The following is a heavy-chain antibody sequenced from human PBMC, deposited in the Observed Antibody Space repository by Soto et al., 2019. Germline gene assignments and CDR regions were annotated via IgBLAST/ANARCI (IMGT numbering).Heavy chain of an antibody. V-gene: IGHV3-23*01. D-gene: IGHD2-8*01. CDR3: AKVGTDIVLMVYANHSGYFDY. Sequence: EVQLLESGGGLVQPGGSLRLSCAASGFTFSSYAMSWVRQAPGKGLEWVSAISGSGGSTYYADSVKGRFTISRDNSKNTLYLQMNSLRAEDTAVYYCAKVGTDIVLMVYANHSGYFDYWGQGTLVTVSS. CDR1: GFTFSSYA. J-gene: IGHJ4*02. CDR2: ISGSGGST.